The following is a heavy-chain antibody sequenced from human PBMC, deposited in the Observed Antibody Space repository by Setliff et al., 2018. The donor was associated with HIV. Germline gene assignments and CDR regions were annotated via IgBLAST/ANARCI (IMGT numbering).Heavy chain of an antibody. CDR2: MNPDSGRT. CDR3: ARGGRRSYYYYFHMDV. J-gene: IGHJ6*03. CDR1: DYTFTNYD. Sequence: ASVKVSCKAYDYTFTNYDISWVRQATGQGLEWMGWMNPDSGRTGYAQKFQGRVTMTWSTSTSTAYMEVRSLRSEDTAVYYCARGGRRSYYYYFHMDVWGKGTTVTVSS. V-gene: IGHV1-8*02.